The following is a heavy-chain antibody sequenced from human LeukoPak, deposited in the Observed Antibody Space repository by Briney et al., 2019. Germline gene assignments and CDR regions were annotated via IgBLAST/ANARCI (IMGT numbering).Heavy chain of an antibody. CDR2: IYPGDSDT. V-gene: IGHV5-51*01. D-gene: IGHD1-26*01. CDR3: ARLLRLESEGVTTALDY. J-gene: IGHJ4*02. CDR1: GYSFTNSW. Sequence: GESLKISCKSSGYSFTNSWIGWVRQMPGKGLEWMGIIYPGDSDTRYSPSFQGQVTISADKSISTAYLQWSSLKASDTAMYYCARLLRLESEGVTTALDYWGQGTLVTVSS.